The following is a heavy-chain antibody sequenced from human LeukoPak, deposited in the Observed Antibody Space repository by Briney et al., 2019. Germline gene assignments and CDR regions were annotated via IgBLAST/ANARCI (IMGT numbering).Heavy chain of an antibody. V-gene: IGHV3-23*01. CDR1: GFTFSSYG. CDR3: AKAPVTTCSGAYCYPFDY. J-gene: IGHJ4*02. CDR2: ISGSGGST. D-gene: IGHD2-15*01. Sequence: GGSLRLSCAASGFTFSSYGMSWVRQAPGKGLEWVSAISGSGGSTYYADSVKDRFTISRDSYKNTLYLQMNSLRAEDAAVYYCAKAPVTTCSGAYCYPFDYWGQGTLVTVSS.